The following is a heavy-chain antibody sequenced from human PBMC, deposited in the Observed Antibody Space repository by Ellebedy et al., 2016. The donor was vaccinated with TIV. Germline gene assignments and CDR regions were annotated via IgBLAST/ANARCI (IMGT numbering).Heavy chain of an antibody. J-gene: IGHJ4*02. CDR1: AFTVGNNY. CDR2: IYSGGAT. D-gene: IGHD2-15*01. CDR3: MRRWS. V-gene: IGHV3-66*04. Sequence: PGGSLRLSCAASAFTVGNNYMAWVRQAPGKGLEWGSLIYSGGATHYADSVKGRFTISRDSSKNTLYLQMNSLRAEDTAVYYCMRRWSWGQGTLVTVSS.